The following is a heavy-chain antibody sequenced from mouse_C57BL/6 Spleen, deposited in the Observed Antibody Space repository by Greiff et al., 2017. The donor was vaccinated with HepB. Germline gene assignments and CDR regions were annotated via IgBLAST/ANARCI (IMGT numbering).Heavy chain of an antibody. Sequence: EVQGVESGGGLVQSGRSLRLSCATSGFTFSDFYMEWVRQAPVKGLEWIAASRNKANDYTTEYSASVKGRFIVSRDTSQSILYLQMNALRAEDTAIYYCARDAQYYSVGYFDVWGTGTTVTVSS. CDR1: GFTFSDFY. CDR3: ARDAQYYSVGYFDV. V-gene: IGHV7-1*01. CDR2: SRNKANDYTT. D-gene: IGHD1-1*01. J-gene: IGHJ1*03.